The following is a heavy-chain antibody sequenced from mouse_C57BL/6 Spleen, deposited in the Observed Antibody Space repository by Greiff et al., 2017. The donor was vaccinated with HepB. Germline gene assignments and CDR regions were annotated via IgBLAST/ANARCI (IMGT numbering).Heavy chain of an antibody. Sequence: DVHLVESGGGLVKPGGSLKLSCAASGFTFSDYGMHWVRQAPEKGLEWVAYISSGSSTIYYADTVKGRFTISRDNAKNTLFLQMTSLRSEDTAMYYCAREGMGYPFAYWGQGTLVTVSA. D-gene: IGHD2-10*02. CDR2: ISSGSSTI. CDR1: GFTFSDYG. J-gene: IGHJ3*01. CDR3: AREGMGYPFAY. V-gene: IGHV5-17*01.